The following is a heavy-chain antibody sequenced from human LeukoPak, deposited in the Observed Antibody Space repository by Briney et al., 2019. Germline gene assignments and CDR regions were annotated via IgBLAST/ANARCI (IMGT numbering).Heavy chain of an antibody. D-gene: IGHD2-2*01. CDR3: ARDRDIVVVPAATGPTSGAFDI. CDR1: RFTFSSYW. V-gene: IGHV3-7*01. CDR2: IKQDGSEK. J-gene: IGHJ3*02. Sequence: GGSLRLSCAASRFTFSSYWMCWVRQAPGKGLEWVANIKQDGSEKYYVDSVKGRFTISRDNAKNSLYLQMNSLRAEDTAVYYCARDRDIVVVPAATGPTSGAFDIWGQGTMVTVSS.